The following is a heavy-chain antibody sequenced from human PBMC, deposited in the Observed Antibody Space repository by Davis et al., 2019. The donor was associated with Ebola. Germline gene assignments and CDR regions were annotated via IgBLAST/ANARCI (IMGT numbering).Heavy chain of an antibody. CDR2: IYTSGST. D-gene: IGHD3-3*01. J-gene: IGHJ6*03. V-gene: IGHV4-4*07. Sequence: PSETLSLTCTVSGGSISSYYWSWIRQPAGKGLEWIGRIYTSGSTNYNPSLKSRVTMSVDTSKNQFSLKLSSVTAADTAVYYCARAPTLGFWSGYSPDYYMDVWGKGTTVTVSS. CDR1: GGSISSYY. CDR3: ARAPTLGFWSGYSPDYYMDV.